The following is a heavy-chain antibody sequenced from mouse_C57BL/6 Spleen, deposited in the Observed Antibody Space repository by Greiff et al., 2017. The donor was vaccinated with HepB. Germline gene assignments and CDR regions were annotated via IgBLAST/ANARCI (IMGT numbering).Heavy chain of an antibody. D-gene: IGHD2-4*01. V-gene: IGHV2-5*01. Sequence: VKLLESGPGLVQPSQSLSITCTVSGFSLTSYGVHWVRQSPGKGLEWLGVIWRGGSTDYNAAFMSRLSIAKDNSKSQVFFKMNSLQADDTAIYYCAKRYDYDYAMDYWGQGTSVTVSS. CDR1: GFSLTSYG. CDR3: AKRYDYDYAMDY. CDR2: IWRGGST. J-gene: IGHJ4*01.